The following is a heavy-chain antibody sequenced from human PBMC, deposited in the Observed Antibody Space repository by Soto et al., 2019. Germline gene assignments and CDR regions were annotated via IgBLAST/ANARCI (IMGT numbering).Heavy chain of an antibody. CDR3: ARPYALRWSMRVGADWFDP. V-gene: IGHV1-2*02. CDR1: GYTFTGYY. J-gene: IGHJ5*02. Sequence: KKHPASVKVSCKASGYTFTGYYMHWVRQAPGQGLEWMGWINPNSGGTNYAQKFQGRVTMTRDTSISTAYMELSRLRSDDTAVYYCARPYALRWSMRVGADWFDPWGQGTLVTVSS. CDR2: INPNSGGT. D-gene: IGHD4-17*01.